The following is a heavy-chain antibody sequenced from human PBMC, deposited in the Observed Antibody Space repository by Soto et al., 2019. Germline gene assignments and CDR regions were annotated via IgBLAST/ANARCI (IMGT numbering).Heavy chain of an antibody. D-gene: IGHD5-18*01. CDR3: AKDFGYNYGYDAFDI. J-gene: IGHJ3*02. CDR1: GFTFSSYA. Sequence: GGSLRLSCAASGFTFSSYAMSWVRQAPGKGLEWVSGVSGSGGSTYCVDSVKGRFTISRDNSKNTLYLQMNSLRAEDMAVYYCAKDFGYNYGYDAFDIWGQGTMVTVS. V-gene: IGHV3-23*01. CDR2: VSGSGGST.